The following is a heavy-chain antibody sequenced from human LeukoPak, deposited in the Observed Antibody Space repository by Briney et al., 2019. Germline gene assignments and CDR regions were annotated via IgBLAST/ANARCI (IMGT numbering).Heavy chain of an antibody. CDR2: IHSGESP. CDR1: GYSISSGYF. J-gene: IGHJ3*02. CDR3: ARDLPDDAFDI. Sequence: SETLSLTCTVSGYSISSGYFWGWIRQPPGKGLEWIAIIHSGESPYYSPSLESRVTMAIDTSKNQFSLKLSSVTAADTAVYYCARDLPDDAFDIWGQGTMVTVSS. V-gene: IGHV4-38-2*02.